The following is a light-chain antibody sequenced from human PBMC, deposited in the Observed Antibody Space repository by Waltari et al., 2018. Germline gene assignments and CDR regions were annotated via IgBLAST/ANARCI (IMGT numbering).Light chain of an antibody. V-gene: IGKV4-1*01. CDR3: QQYYTAPPPT. Sequence: DIVMTQSPYSLAVSLGERASINCKSSQSDLHSSSHRNYLAWYQKKPGQPPKLLIYWASSRESGVPDRFSGSGSGTDFTLTIDSLHAEDVAVYYCQQYYTAPPPTFGGGTK. CDR1: QSDLHSSSHRNY. J-gene: IGKJ4*01. CDR2: WAS.